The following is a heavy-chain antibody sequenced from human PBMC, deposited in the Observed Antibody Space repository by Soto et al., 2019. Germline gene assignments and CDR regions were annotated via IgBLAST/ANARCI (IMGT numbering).Heavy chain of an antibody. CDR2: ISTDGSLI. J-gene: IGHJ4*02. CDR3: VRDRTTFTLFDY. CDR1: GFTFSNYW. Sequence: EVQLVQSGGGLVQPGGSLRLSCAASGFTFSNYWMHWVRQAPGKGLVWISRISTDGSLIGFADSVKGRFTASRDSAKNTVYLQMNNLRAEDTAVYYCVRDRTTFTLFDYWGQGTLVTVSS. D-gene: IGHD1-1*01. V-gene: IGHV3-74*01.